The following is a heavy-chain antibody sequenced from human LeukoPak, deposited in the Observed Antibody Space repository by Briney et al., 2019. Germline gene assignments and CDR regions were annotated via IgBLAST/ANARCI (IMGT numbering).Heavy chain of an antibody. V-gene: IGHV5-51*01. CDR3: ACRDFSSTWSGP. CDR1: GYTFTNYW. CDR2: IYPGDSRT. J-gene: IGHJ5*02. D-gene: IGHD6-13*01. Sequence: SGGSLKISWEGFGYTFTNYWIGWVRQMPGKGLEWMGVIYPGDSRTRYSPSFQGQVTISADKSINTAYLQWSSLKASDTAIYYCACRDFSSTWSGPWGQGTLVTVSS.